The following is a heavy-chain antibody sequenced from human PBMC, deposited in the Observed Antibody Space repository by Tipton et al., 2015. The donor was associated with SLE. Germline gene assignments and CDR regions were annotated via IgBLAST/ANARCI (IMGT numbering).Heavy chain of an antibody. CDR3: AREFGRSSSFYIDS. D-gene: IGHD6-13*01. J-gene: IGHJ4*02. CDR2: IKPDGSEK. Sequence: SLRLSCAASEFTFSSNWMSWVRQAPGKGLEWVANIKPDGSEKYYVDSVKGRFTISRDNAKNSLYLQMNSLRADDTAVYYCAREFGRSSSFYIDSWGQGTLVTVSS. V-gene: IGHV3-7*01. CDR1: EFTFSSNW.